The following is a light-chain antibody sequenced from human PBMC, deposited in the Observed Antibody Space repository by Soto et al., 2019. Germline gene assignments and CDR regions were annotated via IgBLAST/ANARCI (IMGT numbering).Light chain of an antibody. CDR3: QQYNYWPT. V-gene: IGKV3-15*01. Sequence: EIVMTQSPATLSVSPGERATLSCRASQSVSSNLAWYQQKPGQAPRLLIYGASTRATGIPARFSGSGSGTEFTLTISSLQYEDFAVYDCQQYNYWPTFGPGTKVDIK. CDR2: GAS. J-gene: IGKJ3*01. CDR1: QSVSSN.